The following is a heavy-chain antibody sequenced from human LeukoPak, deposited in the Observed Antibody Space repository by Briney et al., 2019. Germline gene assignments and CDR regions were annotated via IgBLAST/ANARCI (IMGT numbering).Heavy chain of an antibody. CDR2: IYSGGST. Sequence: GGSLRLSCAASGLTVSSNYMSWVRQAPGKGLEWVSLIYSGGSTFYADSVKGRFTISRDNSKNTLYLQMNSLRAEDTAVYYCARQYDSSGYSAFDIWGQGTMVTVSS. CDR3: ARQYDSSGYSAFDI. CDR1: GLTVSSNY. J-gene: IGHJ3*02. D-gene: IGHD3-22*01. V-gene: IGHV3-66*02.